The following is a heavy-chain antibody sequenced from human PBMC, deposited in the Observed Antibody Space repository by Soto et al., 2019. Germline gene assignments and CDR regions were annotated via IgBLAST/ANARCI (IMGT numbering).Heavy chain of an antibody. Sequence: EVQLLESGGGLVQPGGSLRLSCAASGFTFSSYGMNWVRQAPGKGLEWVSAISGSGGSTYYADSVKGRFTISRDNSKKTLYLQMNSLRAEETAVYYCAKGTNRGVEAAKDYWGQGTLVTVFS. CDR1: GFTFSSYG. CDR3: AKGTNRGVEAAKDY. CDR2: ISGSGGST. D-gene: IGHD2-15*01. J-gene: IGHJ4*02. V-gene: IGHV3-23*01.